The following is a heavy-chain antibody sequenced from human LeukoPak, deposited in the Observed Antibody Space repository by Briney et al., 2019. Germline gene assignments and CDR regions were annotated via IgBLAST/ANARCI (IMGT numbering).Heavy chain of an antibody. CDR1: GGSISTYY. CDR2: IYHSGST. D-gene: IGHD1-26*01. CDR3: ARESVYSGRYYAFDI. J-gene: IGHJ3*02. Sequence: SETLSLTCTVSGGSISTYYWTWVRQPPGKGLEWIGYIYHSGSTNYNPSLKGRVTISVDTSKNQFSLKLNSVTAADTAVYYCARESVYSGRYYAFDIWGQGTMVTVSS. V-gene: IGHV4-59*01.